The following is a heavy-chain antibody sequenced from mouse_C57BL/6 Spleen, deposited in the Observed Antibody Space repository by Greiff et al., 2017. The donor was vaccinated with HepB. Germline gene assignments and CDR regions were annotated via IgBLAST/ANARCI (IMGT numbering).Heavy chain of an antibody. D-gene: IGHD2-4*01. J-gene: IGHJ3*01. CDR3: AREEYDYSFAY. CDR2: IYPGSGNT. Sequence: QVHVKQSGAELVRPGASVKLSCKASGYTFTDYYINWVKQRPGRGLEWIARIYPGSGNTYYNEKFKGKATLTAEKSSSTAYMQLSSLTSEDSAVYFCAREEYDYSFAYWGQGTLVTVSA. CDR1: GYTFTDYY. V-gene: IGHV1-76*01.